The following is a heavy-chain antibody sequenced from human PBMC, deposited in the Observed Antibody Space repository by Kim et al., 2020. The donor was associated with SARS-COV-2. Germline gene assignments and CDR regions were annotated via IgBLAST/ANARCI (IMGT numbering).Heavy chain of an antibody. Sequence: GGSLRLSCAASGFPFSSHTMNWVRQATGRGLEWVSSISSDSGYIYYADSVKGRFTISRDNAKSSLYLEINSLRDEDSAVYYCAREALSTIYYGSVIFENSIDIWGQGTMVIASS. V-gene: IGHV3-21*06. CDR2: ISSDSGYI. CDR3: AREALSTIYYGSVIFENSIDI. J-gene: IGHJ3*02. CDR1: GFPFSSHT. D-gene: IGHD3-10*01.